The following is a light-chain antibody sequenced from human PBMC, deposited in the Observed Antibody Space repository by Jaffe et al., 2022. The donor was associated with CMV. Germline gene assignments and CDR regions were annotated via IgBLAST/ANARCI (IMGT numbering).Light chain of an antibody. CDR3: QQTYSPPWM. V-gene: IGKV1-39*01. CDR1: ENIDSH. J-gene: IGKJ1*01. CDR2: AAS. Sequence: DIQVTQSPSSLSASVGDRVTVTCRASENIDSHLNWYQQKSGEAPKLLIYAASTLQSGVPSRFSGSESGTDFTLTISSLEFEDFASYYCQQTYSPPWMFGQGTKVDI.